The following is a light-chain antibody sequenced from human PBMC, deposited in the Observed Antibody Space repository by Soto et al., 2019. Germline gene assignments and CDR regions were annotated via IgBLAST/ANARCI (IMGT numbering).Light chain of an antibody. CDR2: GAS. J-gene: IGKJ1*01. V-gene: IGKV3-20*01. CDR1: RGVSANY. Sequence: ENLLTQSPGTLSLSPGEGATLSCRASRGVSANYLAWYQQKPGQAPTLLIYGASIRAAGIPDRFSGSGSGTDFTLTLRRLEPDDFAEYYCQQYGSSPRTFGQGTKVEIK. CDR3: QQYGSSPRT.